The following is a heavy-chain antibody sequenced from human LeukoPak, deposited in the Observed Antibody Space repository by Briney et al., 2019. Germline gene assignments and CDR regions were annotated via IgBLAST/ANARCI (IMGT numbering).Heavy chain of an antibody. CDR2: IYSGGST. CDR3: ARDSRWGSYWYFDL. V-gene: IGHV3-66*01. J-gene: IGHJ2*01. CDR1: GFTVSDNY. D-gene: IGHD3-16*01. Sequence: GGSLRVSCAASGFTVSDNYMSWVRQAPGKGLEWVSVIYSGGSTYYADSVKVRFTISRDRSKNTLYLQMNSLRAEDTAVYYCARDSRWGSYWYFDLWGRGTLVTVSS.